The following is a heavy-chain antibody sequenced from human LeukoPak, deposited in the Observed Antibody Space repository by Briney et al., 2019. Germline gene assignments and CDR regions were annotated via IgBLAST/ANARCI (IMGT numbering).Heavy chain of an antibody. D-gene: IGHD3-10*01. V-gene: IGHV1-69*13. CDR3: ARGYYGSGTLGYYGMDV. Sequence: EASVKVSCKASGGTFSSYAISWVRQAPGQGLEWMGEIIPIFGTANYAQKFQGRVAITADESTSTAYMELSSLRSEDTAVYYCARGYYGSGTLGYYGMDVWGKGTTVTVSS. CDR2: IIPIFGTA. CDR1: GGTFSSYA. J-gene: IGHJ6*04.